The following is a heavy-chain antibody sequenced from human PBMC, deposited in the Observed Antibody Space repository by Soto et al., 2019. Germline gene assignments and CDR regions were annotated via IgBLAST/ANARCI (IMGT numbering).Heavy chain of an antibody. J-gene: IGHJ4*02. D-gene: IGHD6-19*01. CDR3: AKRTYRSDTELHNCDY. CDR2: FGRTGNT. V-gene: IGHV3-23*01. Sequence: EVQLLESGGGLVQPGGSLRLSCAASGFTFSSYAMSWVRQAPGRGLEWVSTFGRTGNTYYADSVKGRFTISRDNSKNILYLQMNSLGAGDTAVYHCAKRTYRSDTELHNCDYWGQGTLVTVSS. CDR1: GFTFSSYA.